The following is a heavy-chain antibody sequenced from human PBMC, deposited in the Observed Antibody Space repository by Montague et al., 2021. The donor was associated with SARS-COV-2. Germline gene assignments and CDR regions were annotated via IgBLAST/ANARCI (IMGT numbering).Heavy chain of an antibody. CDR2: IYYSGST. J-gene: IGHJ3*02. Sequence: SETLSLTCTVSGCSIGSYYWSWIQPPPERGLGCIGYIYYSGSTNXNPSLERRITISVATSNNQFSLMLSSVTAADTAVYYCAGGSGWMGNAFDIWGQGTMVTVSS. CDR3: AGGSGWMGNAFDI. V-gene: IGHV4-59*01. D-gene: IGHD6-19*01. CDR1: GCSIGSYY.